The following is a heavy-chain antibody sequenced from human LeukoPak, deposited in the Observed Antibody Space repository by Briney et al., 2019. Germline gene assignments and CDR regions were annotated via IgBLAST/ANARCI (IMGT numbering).Heavy chain of an antibody. CDR3: AKGVSSSWSNDAFDI. CDR1: GFTFSRHD. J-gene: IGHJ3*02. CDR2: ISYDGSNK. V-gene: IGHV3-30*18. Sequence: GRSLRLSCVASGFTFSRHDMNWVRQAPGKGLEWVGVISYDGSNKYYADSVRGRFTISRDNSKNTLYLQMNSLRTEDTAVYYCAKGVSSSWSNDAFDIWGQGTMVTVSS. D-gene: IGHD6-13*01.